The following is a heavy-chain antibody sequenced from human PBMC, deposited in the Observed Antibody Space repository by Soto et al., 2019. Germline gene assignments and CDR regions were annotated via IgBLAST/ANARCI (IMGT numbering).Heavy chain of an antibody. Sequence: QVQLVESGVGVVQPERSLRLSCAASGFTFSNYAMHWVREARGTGLEWVAVISNDGSNPYYADSVKGRFTISRDNSKNTLYLQMNSLRPEDTAVYYCARTGYDSSGYSVEYYFDYWGQGTLVTVSS. V-gene: IGHV3-30-3*01. J-gene: IGHJ4*02. CDR1: GFTFSNYA. CDR3: ARTGYDSSGYSVEYYFDY. D-gene: IGHD3-22*01. CDR2: ISNDGSNP.